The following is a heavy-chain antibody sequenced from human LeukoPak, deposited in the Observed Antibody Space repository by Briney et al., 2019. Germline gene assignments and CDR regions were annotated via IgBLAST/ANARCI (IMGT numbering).Heavy chain of an antibody. D-gene: IGHD5-12*01. CDR2: VFYSGIA. V-gene: IGHV4-59*12. CDR3: ARGRGYSYAFDP. CDR1: GGSIDTYY. Sequence: SETLSLTCSVSGGSIDTYYWTWVRQPPGRGLEWIGFVFYSGIANYNRSLGSRVTISVDTSKNQFSLKLSSVTAADTAVYYCARGRGYSYAFDPWGQGTLVTVSS. J-gene: IGHJ5*02.